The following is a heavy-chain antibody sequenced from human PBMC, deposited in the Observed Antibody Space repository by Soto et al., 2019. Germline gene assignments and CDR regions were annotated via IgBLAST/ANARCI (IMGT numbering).Heavy chain of an antibody. CDR2: ISYDGSNK. V-gene: IGHV3-30*18. J-gene: IGHJ3*02. D-gene: IGHD6-19*01. CDR1: GFTFSSYG. CDR3: AKDRTPDSSGWYSDAFDI. Sequence: QVQLVESGGGVVQPGRSLRLSCAASGFTFSSYGMHWVRQAPGKGLEWVAVISYDGSNKYYADSVKGRFTISRDNSKNTLYLQMNSLRAEYTAVYYCAKDRTPDSSGWYSDAFDIWGQGTMVTVSS.